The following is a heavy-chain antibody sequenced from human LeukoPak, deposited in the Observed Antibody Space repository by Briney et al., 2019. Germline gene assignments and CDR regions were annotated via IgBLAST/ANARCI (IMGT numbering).Heavy chain of an antibody. CDR2: IYYSGST. V-gene: IGHV4-31*03. D-gene: IGHD3-3*01. CDR3: ARVDLSSGATLYYFDY. Sequence: SGTLSLTCTVSGGSISSGGYYWSWIRQHPGKGLEWIGYIYYSGSTYYNPSLKSRVTISVDTSKNQFSLKLSSVTAADTAVYYCARVDLSSGATLYYFDYWSQGTLVTVSS. J-gene: IGHJ4*02. CDR1: GGSISSGGYY.